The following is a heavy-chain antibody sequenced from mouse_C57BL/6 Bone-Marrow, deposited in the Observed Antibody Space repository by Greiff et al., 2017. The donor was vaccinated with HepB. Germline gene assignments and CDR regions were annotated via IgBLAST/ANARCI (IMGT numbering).Heavy chain of an antibody. V-gene: IGHV1-81*01. CDR2: IYPRSGNT. D-gene: IGHD1-1*01. Sequence: QVHVKQSGAELARPGASVKLSCKASGYTFTSYGISWVKQRTGQGLEWIGEIYPRSGNTYYNEKFKGKATLTADKSSSTAYMELRSLTSEDSAVYFCARSIHYYGSSSYWYFDVWGTGTTVTVSS. CDR1: GYTFTSYG. J-gene: IGHJ1*03. CDR3: ARSIHYYGSSSYWYFDV.